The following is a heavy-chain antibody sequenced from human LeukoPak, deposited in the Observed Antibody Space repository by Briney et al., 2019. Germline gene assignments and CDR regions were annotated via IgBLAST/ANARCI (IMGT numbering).Heavy chain of an antibody. CDR2: INPNSGGT. CDR1: GYTFTCYY. V-gene: IGHV1-2*02. J-gene: IGHJ4*02. CDR3: ARDHCSSTSCYTGRGPDY. Sequence: ASVKVSCKASGYTFTCYYMHWVRQAPGQGLEWMGLINPNSGGTNYAQKFQGRVTMTRDTSISTAYMELSRLRSDDTAVYYCARDHCSSTSCYTGRGPDYWGQGTLVTVSS. D-gene: IGHD2-2*02.